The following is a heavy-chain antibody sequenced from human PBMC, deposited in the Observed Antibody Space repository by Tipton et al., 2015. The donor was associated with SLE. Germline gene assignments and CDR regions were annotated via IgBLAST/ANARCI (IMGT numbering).Heavy chain of an antibody. J-gene: IGHJ4*02. V-gene: IGHV3-11*06. D-gene: IGHD6-6*01. CDR3: AYSSSSDYFDY. CDR1: GFTFSDYY. CDR2: ISSSSSYI. Sequence: SLRLSCAASGFTFSDYYMSWIRQAPGKGLELVSSISSSSSYIYYADPVKGRFTISRDNAKNSLYLQMNSLRAEDTAVYYCAYSSSSDYFDYWGQGTLVTVSS.